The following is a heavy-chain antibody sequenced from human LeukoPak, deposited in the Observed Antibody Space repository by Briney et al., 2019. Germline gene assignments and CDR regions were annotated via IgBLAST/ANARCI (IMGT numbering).Heavy chain of an antibody. CDR1: GYTFTSYG. J-gene: IGHJ6*02. Sequence: ASVKVSCKASGYTFTSYGISWVRQAPGQGLEWMDWISAYNGNTNYAQKLQGRVTMTTGTSTSTAYMELRSLRSDDTAVYYCAKNTIFGVVPPYGMDVWGQGTTVTVSS. D-gene: IGHD3-3*01. CDR3: AKNTIFGVVPPYGMDV. CDR2: ISAYNGNT. V-gene: IGHV1-18*01.